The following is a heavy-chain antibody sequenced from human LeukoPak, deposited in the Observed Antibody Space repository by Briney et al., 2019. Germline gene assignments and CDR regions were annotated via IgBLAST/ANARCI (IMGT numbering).Heavy chain of an antibody. V-gene: IGHV4-30-4*08. Sequence: SETLSLTCTVSGGSISSGDYYWSWIRQPPGKGLEWIGYIYYSGSTYYNPSLKSRVTISVDTSKNQFSLKLSSVTAADTAVYYCARGKRPWDYYDSSGYYGYWGQGTLVTVSS. J-gene: IGHJ4*02. CDR3: ARGKRPWDYYDSSGYYGY. CDR1: GGSISSGDYY. D-gene: IGHD3-22*01. CDR2: IYYSGST.